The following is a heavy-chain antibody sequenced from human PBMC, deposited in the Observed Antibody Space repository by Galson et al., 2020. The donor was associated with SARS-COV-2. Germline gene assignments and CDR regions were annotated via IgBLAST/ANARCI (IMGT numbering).Heavy chain of an antibody. D-gene: IGHD3-10*01. V-gene: IGHV3-48*01. CDR2: ISSSSSTI. J-gene: IGHJ4*02. CDR3: ARGYASGSYYG. CDR1: GFTFSSYS. Sequence: GGSLRLSCAASGFTFSSYSMSWVRQTPGKGLEWVSDISSSSSTIYYADSVKGRFTISRDKAKNSLYLQMNSLRAEDTAMYYCARGYASGSYYGWGQGTLVTVSS.